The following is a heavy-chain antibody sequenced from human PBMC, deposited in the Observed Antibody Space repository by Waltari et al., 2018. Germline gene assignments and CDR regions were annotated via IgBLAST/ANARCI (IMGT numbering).Heavy chain of an antibody. CDR2: ISASSDST. CDR3: WCFYTDYNGGHDY. Sequence: GLSFGSSAMSWVRQVTGKGLEWVSSISASSDSTHFAASVTGRFIISRDNSENTLYLQMNSLRVEDSASYCCWCFYTDYNGGHDYWSQGALVTVSS. J-gene: IGHJ4*02. V-gene: IGHV3-23*01. D-gene: IGHD4-4*01. CDR1: GLSFGSSA.